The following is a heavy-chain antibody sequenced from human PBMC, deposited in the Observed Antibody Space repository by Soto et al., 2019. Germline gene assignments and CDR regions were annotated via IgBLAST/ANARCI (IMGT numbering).Heavy chain of an antibody. D-gene: IGHD6-13*01. J-gene: IGHJ5*02. CDR2: IIPIFGTA. Sequence: QVQLVQSGAEVKKPGSSVKVSCKASGGTFSSYAISWVRQAPGQGLEWMGGIIPIFGTANYAQKFQGRVTITADESTSTAYMELSSLRSEDTAVYCCARIGTPYDSSRWGNWFDPWGQGTVVTVSS. CDR1: GGTFSSYA. CDR3: ARIGTPYDSSRWGNWFDP. V-gene: IGHV1-69*01.